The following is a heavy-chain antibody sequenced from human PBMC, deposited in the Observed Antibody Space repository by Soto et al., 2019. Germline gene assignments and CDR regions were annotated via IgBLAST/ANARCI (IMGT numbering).Heavy chain of an antibody. J-gene: IGHJ4*02. CDR2: IFHSGNT. CDR1: GGSVSSGGFY. D-gene: IGHD2-2*01. V-gene: IGHV4-31*03. CDR3: AGGPSRCVYHS. Sequence: QVQLQESGPGMGKPSQTLSLTCTFSGGSVSSGGFYLSWIRRHPGKGLEWIGYIFHSGNTYYNPCRKSRATMSEDTSKNQFSLKLTSVTAADTAGHYCAGGPSRCVYHSWGKGTQVIVSS.